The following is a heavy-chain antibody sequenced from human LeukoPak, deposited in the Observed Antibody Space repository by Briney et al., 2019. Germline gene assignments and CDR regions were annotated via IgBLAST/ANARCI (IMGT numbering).Heavy chain of an antibody. D-gene: IGHD6-6*01. CDR2: MFHSGST. CDR1: GGSITSSNDY. J-gene: IGHJ6*03. Sequence: SETLSLTCTVSGGSITSSNDYWGWIRQSPGKGLEWIGSMFHSGSTYFNPSLKSRVTISLDTSKNQFSLRLNSVTAADTAMYYCARHRQGYYYMDVWGKGTTVTVSS. V-gene: IGHV4-39*01. CDR3: ARHRQGYYYMDV.